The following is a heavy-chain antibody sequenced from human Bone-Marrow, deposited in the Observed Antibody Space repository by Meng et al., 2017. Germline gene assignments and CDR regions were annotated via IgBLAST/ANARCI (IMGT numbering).Heavy chain of an antibody. CDR2: INTSGGST. CDR1: GYTFTGYY. CDR3: ARDGTFAAIARTFDY. Sequence: ASVKVSCKASGYTFTGYYMHWVRQAPGQGLEWMGIINTSGGSTSYAQKLQGRVTMTRDTSTSTVYMEPSSLRSEDTAVYYCARDGTFAAIARTFDYWGQGTLVTVSS. V-gene: IGHV1-46*01. J-gene: IGHJ4*02. D-gene: IGHD2-2*01.